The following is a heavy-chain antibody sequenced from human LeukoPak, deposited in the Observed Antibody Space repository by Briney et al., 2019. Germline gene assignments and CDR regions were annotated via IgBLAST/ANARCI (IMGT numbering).Heavy chain of an antibody. Sequence: ASVKVSCKAPGYTFTGRYIHWVRQAPGQGLEWIGCILPSSGVTKFAQNFEGRVTMTRDTSINTAYMDLSSLTSDDTAIYYCASVTYSAYDDFDYWGQGTLVTVSS. V-gene: IGHV1-2*02. D-gene: IGHD5-12*01. CDR2: ILPSSGVT. J-gene: IGHJ4*02. CDR1: GYTFTGRY. CDR3: ASVTYSAYDDFDY.